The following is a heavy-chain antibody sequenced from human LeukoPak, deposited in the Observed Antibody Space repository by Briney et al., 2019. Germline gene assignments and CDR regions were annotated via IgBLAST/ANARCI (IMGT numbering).Heavy chain of an antibody. CDR3: ARGSGAMIVVDLDY. J-gene: IGHJ4*02. D-gene: IGHD3-22*01. CDR1: GFTFDDYG. V-gene: IGHV3-20*04. Sequence: PGGSLRLSCAASGFTFDDYGMSWVRQAPGKGLERVSGIYWNGGSTGYADSVKGRFTISRDNAKNSLYLQMNSLRAEDTALYYCARGSGAMIVVDLDYWGQGTLVTVSS. CDR2: IYWNGGST.